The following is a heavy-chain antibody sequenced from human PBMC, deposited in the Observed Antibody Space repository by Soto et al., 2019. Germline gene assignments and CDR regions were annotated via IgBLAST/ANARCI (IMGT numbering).Heavy chain of an antibody. CDR2: INAGNGNT. CDR1: GYTFTSYA. Sequence: GASVKVSCTASGYTFTSYAMHWVRQAPGQRLEWMGWINAGNGNTKYSQKFQGRVTITRDTSASTAYMELSSLRSEDTAVYYCARDRGGLELPWFDPWGQGTLVTVSS. V-gene: IGHV1-3*01. D-gene: IGHD1-7*01. CDR3: ARDRGGLELPWFDP. J-gene: IGHJ5*02.